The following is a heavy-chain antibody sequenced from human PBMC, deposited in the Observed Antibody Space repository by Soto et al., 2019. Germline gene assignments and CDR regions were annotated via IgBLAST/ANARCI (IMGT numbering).Heavy chain of an antibody. CDR1: GFTFSSYA. V-gene: IGHV3-23*01. CDR3: AKVSGDMDAFDI. Sequence: EVQLLESGGGLVQPGGSLRLSCAASGFTFSSYAMSWVRQAPGKGLEWVSAISGSGGSTYYADSVKGRFTISRDNSKNTLYLQMHSLRAEDTAVYYCAKVSGDMDAFDIWGQGTMVTVSS. D-gene: IGHD5-12*01. CDR2: ISGSGGST. J-gene: IGHJ3*02.